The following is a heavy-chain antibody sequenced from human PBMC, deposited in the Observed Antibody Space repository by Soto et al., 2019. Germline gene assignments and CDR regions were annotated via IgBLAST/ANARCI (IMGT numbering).Heavy chain of an antibody. Sequence: SGPTLVNPTQTLTLTCTFSGFSLSSGGMCVSWIRQPPGKALEWIARIDWDDDKYHRRTLKTRLSISKDTSKNQVVLTMTNMDPVDTATYYCARTPRYCSGGSCYPWAFDVWGQGTEVTVSS. V-gene: IGHV2-70*10. CDR2: IDWDDDK. J-gene: IGHJ3*01. CDR1: GFSLSSGGMC. CDR3: ARTPRYCSGGSCYPWAFDV. D-gene: IGHD2-15*01.